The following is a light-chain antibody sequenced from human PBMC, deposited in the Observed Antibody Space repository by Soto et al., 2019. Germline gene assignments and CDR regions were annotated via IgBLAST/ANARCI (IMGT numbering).Light chain of an antibody. CDR1: QSVGSY. V-gene: IGKV3-11*01. J-gene: IGKJ2*01. Sequence: EIVLTQSPATLSSSPGERATLSCRASQSVGSYLAWYQQKPGQAPRLLIYGTTNRATGIPGRFSGSGSETDFTLTISSLEPEDCGVYYCQHRGKWPRTFGQGTKLEIK. CDR3: QHRGKWPRT. CDR2: GTT.